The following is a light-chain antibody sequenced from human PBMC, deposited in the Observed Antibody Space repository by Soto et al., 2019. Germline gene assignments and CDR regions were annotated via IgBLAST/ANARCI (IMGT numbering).Light chain of an antibody. Sequence: SALTQPASVSGSPGQTITIPCTGTSSDVGAYNYVSWYQQHPGKAPKLMIYEVSNRPSGVSDRFSGSKSGNTASLTISGLQAADEADYYCSSKRTTASLVFGTGTKVTVL. V-gene: IGLV2-14*01. CDR2: EVS. CDR3: SSKRTTASLV. J-gene: IGLJ1*01. CDR1: SSDVGAYNY.